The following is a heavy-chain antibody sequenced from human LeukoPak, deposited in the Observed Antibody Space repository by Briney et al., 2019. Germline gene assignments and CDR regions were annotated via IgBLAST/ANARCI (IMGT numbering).Heavy chain of an antibody. CDR2: IYHSGST. J-gene: IGHJ3*02. CDR3: ARWGVAAFDAFEI. D-gene: IGHD2-15*01. CDR1: GGSFSGYY. Sequence: PSETPSLTCAVYGGSFSGYYWSWIRQSPGKGLEWIGEIYHSGSTNYNPSLKSRVTISVDKSKNQFSLKLSSVTAADTAVYYCARWGVAAFDAFEIWGQGTMVTVSS. V-gene: IGHV4-34*01.